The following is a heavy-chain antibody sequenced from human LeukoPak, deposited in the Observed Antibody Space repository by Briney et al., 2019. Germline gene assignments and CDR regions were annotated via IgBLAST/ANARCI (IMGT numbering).Heavy chain of an antibody. CDR3: ATARPSQRGPGSFGDY. J-gene: IGHJ4*02. Sequence: GGSLRLSYAPSGFTFTKYSVSSVRQAPGKGLEWVSAISGSGTGTYYADSVKGRFTISRDNSKNTVYLQMKSLRLEDTAVYYCATARPSQRGPGSFGDYWGQGTLVKVSS. CDR1: GFTFTKYS. CDR2: ISGSGTGT. D-gene: IGHD3-10*01. V-gene: IGHV3-23*01.